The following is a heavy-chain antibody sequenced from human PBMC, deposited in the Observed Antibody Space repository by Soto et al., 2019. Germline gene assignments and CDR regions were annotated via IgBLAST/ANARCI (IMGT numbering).Heavy chain of an antibody. CDR2: IWYDGSNK. CDR1: GFTFSSYG. Sequence: GGSLRLSCAASGFTFSSYGMHWVRQAPGKGLERVAVIWYDGSNKYYADSVKGRFTISRDNSKNTLYLQMNSLRAEDTAVYYCARDRNLDGMDVWGQGTTVTVSS. J-gene: IGHJ6*02. CDR3: ARDRNLDGMDV. V-gene: IGHV3-33*01.